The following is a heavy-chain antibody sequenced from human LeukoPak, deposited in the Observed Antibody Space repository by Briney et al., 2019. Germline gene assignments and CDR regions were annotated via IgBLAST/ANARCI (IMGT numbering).Heavy chain of an antibody. CDR2: INHSGST. CDR1: GGSFSGYY. CDR3: ARPSGVRGAMDV. J-gene: IGHJ6*03. D-gene: IGHD3-10*01. V-gene: IGHV4-34*01. Sequence: SETLSLTCAVYGGSFSGYYWSWIRQPPGKGLEWIGEINHSGSTNYNPSLKSRVTISVDTSKNQFSLKLSSVTAADTAVYYCARPSGVRGAMDVWGKGTTVTISS.